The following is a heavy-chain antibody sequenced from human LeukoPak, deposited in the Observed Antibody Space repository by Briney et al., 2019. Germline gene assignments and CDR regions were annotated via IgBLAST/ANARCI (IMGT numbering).Heavy chain of an antibody. D-gene: IGHD6-13*01. CDR2: IKTDGSDK. CDR1: GFIFSNYW. J-gene: IGHJ4*02. Sequence: YPGGSLRLSCAASGFIFSNYWMSWVRQAPGKGPEWVGDIKTDGSDKYYVGSVKGRFTISRDNAKNSLYLQMNSLRAEDTAVYYCARHSAAGTDYWGQGTLVTVSS. V-gene: IGHV3-7*03. CDR3: ARHSAAGTDY.